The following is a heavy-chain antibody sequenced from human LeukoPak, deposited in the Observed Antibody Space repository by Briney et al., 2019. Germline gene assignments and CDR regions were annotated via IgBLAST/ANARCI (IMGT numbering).Heavy chain of an antibody. CDR2: INHRGST. D-gene: IGHD4-11*01. Sequence: SQTLSLTCAVYGGSFSGYYWGWIRQPPGKGLEWIGEINHRGSTNYNPSLKSRVTISVDTSKNQFSLKLSSVTAADTAVYYCARSNTVTTPRHVGRKTRYYYMDVWGKGTTVTVSS. CDR1: GGSFSGYY. CDR3: ARSNTVTTPRHVGRKTRYYYMDV. J-gene: IGHJ6*03. V-gene: IGHV4-34*01.